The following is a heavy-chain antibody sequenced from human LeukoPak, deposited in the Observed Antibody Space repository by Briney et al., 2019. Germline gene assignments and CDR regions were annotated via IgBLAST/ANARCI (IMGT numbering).Heavy chain of an antibody. D-gene: IGHD6-19*01. CDR1: GYTFTSYG. Sequence: ASVKVSCKASGYTFTSYGISWVRQAPGQGLEWMGWISAYNGNTNYAQKLQGRVTMTTDTSTSTVYMELRSLRSDDTAVYYCARDFRDKWSDSSGWYSWFDPGGQGTLVTVPS. J-gene: IGHJ5*02. V-gene: IGHV1-18*01. CDR3: ARDFRDKWSDSSGWYSWFDP. CDR2: ISAYNGNT.